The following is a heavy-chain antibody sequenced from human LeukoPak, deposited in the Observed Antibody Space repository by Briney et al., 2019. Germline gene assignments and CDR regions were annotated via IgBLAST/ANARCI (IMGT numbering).Heavy chain of an antibody. J-gene: IGHJ4*02. V-gene: IGHV3-74*01. CDR2: INSDGSST. D-gene: IGHD5-18*01. CDR1: GFTFSIYW. CDR3: ARDAPGSTALDY. Sequence: GGSLRLSCAASGFTFSIYWMHWVRQPPGKGLVWVSRINSDGSSTSYADSVKGRFTISRDNAKNTLYLQMNSLRVEDTALYYCARDAPGSTALDYWGQGSLVTVSS.